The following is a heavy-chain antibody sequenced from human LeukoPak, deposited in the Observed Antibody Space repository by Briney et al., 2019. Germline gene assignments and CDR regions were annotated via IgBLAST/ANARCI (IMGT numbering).Heavy chain of an antibody. D-gene: IGHD3-9*01. V-gene: IGHV4-59*08. CDR2: VHYSGST. CDR3: ATGRSIRYFDY. J-gene: IGHJ4*02. Sequence: PSETLSLTCSVSGVSIFSYYWNWIRQPPGKGLEWIGYVHYSGSTNYNPSLKSRVIISVDTSKSQFSLKLSSATAADTAVYYCATGRSIRYFDYWGQGTLLTVSS. CDR1: GVSIFSYY.